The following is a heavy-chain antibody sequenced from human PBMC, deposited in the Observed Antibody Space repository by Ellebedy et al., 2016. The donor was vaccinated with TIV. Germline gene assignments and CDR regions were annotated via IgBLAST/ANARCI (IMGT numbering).Heavy chain of an antibody. CDR2: IDYRGTT. CDR3: ARGRGFSPFHPFDL. D-gene: IGHD3-10*01. V-gene: IGHV4-34*01. Sequence: SETLSLXXAVYGGSFSAYYWAWIRQPPGKGLEWIGEIDYRGTTTYRPSLQSRVTVSMDTSSNQFSLHVKSVTAADMGIYYCARGRGFSPFHPFDLWGQGTLVTVSS. CDR1: GGSFSAYY. J-gene: IGHJ4*02.